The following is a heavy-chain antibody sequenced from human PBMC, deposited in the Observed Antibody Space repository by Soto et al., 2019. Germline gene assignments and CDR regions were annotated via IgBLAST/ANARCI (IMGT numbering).Heavy chain of an antibody. CDR1: VVTCIINC. CDR3: GRENIVDYGMEV. J-gene: IGHJ6*01. D-gene: IGHD2-15*01. V-gene: IGHV3-33*01. CDR2: IWYDGSNK. Sequence: WWSXRVSCAAAVVTCIINCMHLFRQAPGKGLEWVAVIWYDGSNKYYADSVKGRFTISRDNSKNTVYLQMNSLRAEDMAVYYCGRENIVDYGMEVRGQG.